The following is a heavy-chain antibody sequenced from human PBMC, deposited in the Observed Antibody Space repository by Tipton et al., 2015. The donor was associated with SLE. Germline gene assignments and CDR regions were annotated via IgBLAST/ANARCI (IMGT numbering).Heavy chain of an antibody. V-gene: IGHV4-39*07. J-gene: IGHJ3*02. CDR1: GGSISSSSYY. Sequence: TLSLTCTVSGGSISSSSYYWGWIRQPPGKGLEWIGSIYYSGSTNYNPSLKSRVTISVDTSKNQFSLKLNSVTAADTAVYYCAREPPRPDAFDIWGQGTMVTVSS. CDR3: AREPPRPDAFDI. CDR2: IYYSGST.